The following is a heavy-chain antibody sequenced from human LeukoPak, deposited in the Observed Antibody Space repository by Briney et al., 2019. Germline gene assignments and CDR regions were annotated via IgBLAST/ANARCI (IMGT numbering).Heavy chain of an antibody. Sequence: GRSLRLSCAASGFTFDDYAIHWVRQAPGKGLEWVSLISGDGGSTYYADSVKGRFTISRDNSKNSLYLQTNRLRTEDTALYYCAKDPATRDGHGAWFYPWGQGTLVTVSS. CDR1: GFTFDDYA. D-gene: IGHD5-24*01. V-gene: IGHV3-43*02. CDR3: AKDPATRDGHGAWFYP. CDR2: ISGDGGST. J-gene: IGHJ5*02.